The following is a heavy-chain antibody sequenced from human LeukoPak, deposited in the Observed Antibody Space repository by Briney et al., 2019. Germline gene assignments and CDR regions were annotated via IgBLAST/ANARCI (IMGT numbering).Heavy chain of an antibody. CDR3: AHGTMYQLDY. J-gene: IGHJ4*02. D-gene: IGHD2-2*01. V-gene: IGHV3-21*04. CDR1: GFTFSSYS. Sequence: GGSLRLSCAASGFTFSSYSMNWVRQAPGKGLEWVSSISSSGSYIYYADSVKGRFTISRDNSKNTLYLQMNSLRAEDTAVYYCAHGTMYQLDYWGQGTLVTVSS. CDR2: ISSSGSYI.